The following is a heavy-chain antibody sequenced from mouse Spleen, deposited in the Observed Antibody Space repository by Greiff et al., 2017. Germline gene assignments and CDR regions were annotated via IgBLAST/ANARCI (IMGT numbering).Heavy chain of an antibody. CDR2: IFPGSGNT. J-gene: IGHJ3*01. D-gene: IGHD2-2*01. Sequence: QVQLQQSGPELVKPGASVKISCKASGYSFTSYYIHWVKQRPGQGLEWIGWIFPGSGNTKYNEKFKGKATLTADTSSSTAYMQLSSLTSEDSAVYFCARGGYDDGAWFAYWGQGTLVTVSA. CDR1: GYSFTSYY. CDR3: ARGGYDDGAWFAY. V-gene: IGHV1-66*01.